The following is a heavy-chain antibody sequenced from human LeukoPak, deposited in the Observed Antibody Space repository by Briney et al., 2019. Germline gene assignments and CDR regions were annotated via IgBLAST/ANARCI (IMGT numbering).Heavy chain of an antibody. CDR2: INSDGSST. V-gene: IGHV3-74*01. Sequence: PGGSLRLSCAASGFTFSSYWMHWVRQAPGKGLVWVSRINSDGSSTSYADSVEGRFTISRDNAKNTLYLQMNSLRAEDTAVYYCARVYYSSGWPTLNWFDPWGQGTLVTVSS. D-gene: IGHD6-19*01. J-gene: IGHJ5*02. CDR1: GFTFSSYW. CDR3: ARVYYSSGWPTLNWFDP.